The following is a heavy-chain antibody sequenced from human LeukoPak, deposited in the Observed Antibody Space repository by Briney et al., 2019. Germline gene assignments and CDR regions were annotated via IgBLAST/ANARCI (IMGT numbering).Heavy chain of an antibody. D-gene: IGHD2-15*01. CDR2: IIPIIGTA. CDR1: GGTFSSYA. J-gene: IGHJ6*02. Sequence: SVKVSCKASGGTFSSYAISWVRQTPGQGLEWMGGIIPIIGTANYAQKFQGRVTITADESTSTAYMELSSLRSEDTAVYYCARAVVVVVAASHLYYYGMDVWGQGTTVTVSS. CDR3: ARAVVVVVAASHLYYYGMDV. V-gene: IGHV1-69*13.